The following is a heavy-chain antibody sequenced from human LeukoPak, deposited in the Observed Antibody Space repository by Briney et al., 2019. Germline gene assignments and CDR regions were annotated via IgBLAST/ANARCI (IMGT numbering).Heavy chain of an antibody. Sequence: GGSLRLSCTASGFTFSNYWMTWVRQAPGKGLEWVAHINQDGSKEHYMDSVKARFTISRDNDKNSLSLQMKSLRAEDTAVYYCVGDGGVSGYDLLDYWGRGTLVTVSS. CDR3: VGDGGVSGYDLLDY. CDR2: INQDGSKE. V-gene: IGHV3-7*01. CDR1: GFTFSNYW. J-gene: IGHJ4*02. D-gene: IGHD5-12*01.